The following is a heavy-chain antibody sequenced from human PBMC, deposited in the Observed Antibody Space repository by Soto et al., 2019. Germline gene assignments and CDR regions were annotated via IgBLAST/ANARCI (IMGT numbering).Heavy chain of an antibody. CDR3: ANHGGTVNWYFDL. CDR1: GGSISSGDYY. J-gene: IGHJ2*01. V-gene: IGHV4-30-4*01. D-gene: IGHD2-15*01. CDR2: IYYSGST. Sequence: QVQLQESGPGLVKPSQTLSLTCTVSGGSISSGDYYWSWIRQPPGKGLEWIGYIYYSGSTYYNPSLKSRVTISVDTSKNQCSLKLSSVTAADTAVYYCANHGGTVNWYFDLWGRGTLVTVSS.